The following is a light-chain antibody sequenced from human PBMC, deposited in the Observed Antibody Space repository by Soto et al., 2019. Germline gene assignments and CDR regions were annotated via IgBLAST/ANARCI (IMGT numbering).Light chain of an antibody. Sequence: QSALTQPASVSGSPGQSITISCTGTSNDVGNNDYVSWYQQYPGKAPKLIIYYVNKRPSGVSYRFSGSKSGNTASLTISVLQAEDEAEYYCSSYAGSGTLPFGTGTKLTVL. CDR3: SSYAGSGTLP. CDR2: YVN. CDR1: SNDVGNNDY. V-gene: IGLV2-14*03. J-gene: IGLJ1*01.